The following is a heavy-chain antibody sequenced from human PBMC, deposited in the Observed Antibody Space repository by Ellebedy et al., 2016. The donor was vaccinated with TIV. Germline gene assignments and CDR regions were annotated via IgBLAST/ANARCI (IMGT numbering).Heavy chain of an antibody. CDR1: GFTFSSYG. J-gene: IGHJ6*02. CDR2: IWYDGSNK. V-gene: IGHV3-33*08. D-gene: IGHD2-8*01. Sequence: GESLKISCAASGFTFSSYGMHWVRQAPGKGLEWVAVIWYDGSNKYYADSVKGRFTISRDNSKNTLYLQMNSLRAEDTAVYYCARALYCTNGVCFYYGMDVWGQGTTVTVSS. CDR3: ARALYCTNGVCFYYGMDV.